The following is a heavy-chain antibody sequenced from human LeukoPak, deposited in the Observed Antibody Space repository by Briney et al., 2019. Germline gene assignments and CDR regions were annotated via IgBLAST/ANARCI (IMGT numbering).Heavy chain of an antibody. CDR1: GLTFSSYA. V-gene: IGHV3-23*01. Sequence: GGSLRLSCEASGLTFSSYAMTWVRQAPGKGLEWVSAISGNGSNTYYADSVKGRFTISRDNSKNALYLQMNSLRAEDTAVYYCARRQYSPDYWGQGTLVTVSS. J-gene: IGHJ4*02. CDR3: ARRQYSPDY. CDR2: ISGNGSNT. D-gene: IGHD4-11*01.